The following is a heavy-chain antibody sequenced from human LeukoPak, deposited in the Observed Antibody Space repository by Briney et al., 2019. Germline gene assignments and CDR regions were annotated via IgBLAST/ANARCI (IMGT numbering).Heavy chain of an antibody. CDR3: ARSRFDL. Sequence: PGGSLRLSCAASGFIFSSYWMLWVRQVPGKGLEWVSRINAGGTTTGYADPVRGRFTISRDNTKNTLYLQMDSLEVEDTAFYYCARSRFDLWGQGVMVTVSS. CDR2: INAGGTTT. V-gene: IGHV3-74*01. J-gene: IGHJ4*02. CDR1: GFIFSSYW.